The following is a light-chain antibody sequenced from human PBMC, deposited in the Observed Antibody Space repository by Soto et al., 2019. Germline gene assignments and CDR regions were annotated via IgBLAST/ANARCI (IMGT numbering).Light chain of an antibody. V-gene: IGKV3-20*01. CDR3: QHYVSPPIT. CDR1: QSVSNSY. J-gene: IGKJ5*01. CDR2: GAS. Sequence: EIVLTQSPGTLSLSPGERATISCRASQSVSNSYLAWYQQKPGQAPKLLIYGASDWASGVPERFSGSGYGTDFTLTISRLEPEDFAVYYCQHYVSPPITFGQGTRLEIK.